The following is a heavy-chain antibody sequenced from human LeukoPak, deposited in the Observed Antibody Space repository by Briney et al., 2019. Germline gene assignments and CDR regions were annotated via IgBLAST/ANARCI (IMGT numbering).Heavy chain of an antibody. J-gene: IGHJ4*02. CDR3: ARDWPEANDY. V-gene: IGHV1-2*02. CDR2: INPNSGGT. Sequence: GASVKVSCMPSGYTFTGYLMHAVRPAPGQGLKWMGCINPNSGGTNYSQKFQGRVTMPRDTSISTAYMELSRLTSDDTAAYYCARDWPEANDYWGQGTLVTVSS. D-gene: IGHD1-26*01. CDR1: GYTFTGYL.